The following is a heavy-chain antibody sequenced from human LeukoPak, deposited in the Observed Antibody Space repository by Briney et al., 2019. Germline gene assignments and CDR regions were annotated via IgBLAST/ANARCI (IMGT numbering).Heavy chain of an antibody. D-gene: IGHD3-22*01. J-gene: IGHJ4*02. CDR2: IDSSGSA. V-gene: IGHV4-59*11. CDR3: ARGRAENYGSSGYSDLDY. CDR1: GDSINSHQ. Sequence: SETLSLTCTVSGDSINSHQWSSVRQPPGKALEWIGNIDSSGSANYNPSRKSRVIISVDTSKNQFSLKLSSVTAADTAVYYCARGRAENYGSSGYSDLDYWGQGTLVTVSS.